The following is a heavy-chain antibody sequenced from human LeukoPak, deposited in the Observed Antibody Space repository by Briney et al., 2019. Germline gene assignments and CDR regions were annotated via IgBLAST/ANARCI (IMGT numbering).Heavy chain of an antibody. D-gene: IGHD4-17*01. V-gene: IGHV2-26*01. J-gene: IGHJ4*02. CDR1: GFSLSNARMG. Sequence: SGPVLVKPTEALTLTCTVSGFSLSNARMGVSWIRQPPVKALEWLAHIFSNDEKSYSTSLKSRLTISKDTSKSQVVLTMTNMDPVDTATYYCARILLNDGDNEFYFDYWGQGTLVTVSS. CDR3: ARILLNDGDNEFYFDY. CDR2: IFSNDEK.